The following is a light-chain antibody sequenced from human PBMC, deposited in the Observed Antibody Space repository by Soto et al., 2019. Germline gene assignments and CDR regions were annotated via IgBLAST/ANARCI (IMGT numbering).Light chain of an antibody. V-gene: IGLV2-14*03. CDR3: SSYTSSSPLV. CDR2: DVS. Sequence: QSALTQPASVSGSRGQSITISCTGTSSDVGAYNFVSWYQQHPGKLPKLMIFDVSRRPSGVSDRFSGSKSGNTASLTISGLQAEDEGDYYCSSYTSSSPLVFGSGTKVTVL. CDR1: SSDVGAYNF. J-gene: IGLJ1*01.